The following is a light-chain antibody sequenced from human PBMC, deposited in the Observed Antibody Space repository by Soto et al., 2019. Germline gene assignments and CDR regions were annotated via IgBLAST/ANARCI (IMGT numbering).Light chain of an antibody. CDR2: DAS. Sequence: EIVMTQSPATLSVSPGERATLSCRASQSVSSNLAWYQQKSGQAPRLLIYDASSRATGIPARFSGSGSGTEFNLTISSLQSEDFAVYYCQQYNNWPPMYTFGQGTKLEIK. V-gene: IGKV3-15*01. CDR1: QSVSSN. CDR3: QQYNNWPPMYT. J-gene: IGKJ2*01.